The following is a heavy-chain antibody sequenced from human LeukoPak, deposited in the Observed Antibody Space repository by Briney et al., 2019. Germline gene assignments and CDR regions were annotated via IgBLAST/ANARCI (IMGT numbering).Heavy chain of an antibody. V-gene: IGHV3-64D*09. D-gene: IGHD4-11*01. Sequence: GGSLRLSCSASGFTFSSYAMHWVRQAQGKGLEYVSAISSTGGSTYYADSVKGRFTISRDNSKNTLYLQMGSLRAEDTSVYYCVKAPRTTVVGFDIWGQGTMVTVSS. CDR2: ISSTGGST. CDR3: VKAPRTTVVGFDI. J-gene: IGHJ3*02. CDR1: GFTFSSYA.